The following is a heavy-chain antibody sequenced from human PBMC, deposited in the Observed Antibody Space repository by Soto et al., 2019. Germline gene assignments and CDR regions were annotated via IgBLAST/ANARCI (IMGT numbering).Heavy chain of an antibody. CDR1: GYTFTSRY. CDR3: ARAVAVAADFDY. CDR2: INPSDGST. J-gene: IGHJ4*02. V-gene: IGHV1-46*01. Sequence: ASVKVSFKASGYTFTSRYMHWVRQAPGQGLEWMGIINPSDGSTTYAQKFQGRVSMTRDTSASTAYMELSSLRSEDTAVYYCARAVAVAADFDYWGQGTLVTVSS. D-gene: IGHD6-19*01.